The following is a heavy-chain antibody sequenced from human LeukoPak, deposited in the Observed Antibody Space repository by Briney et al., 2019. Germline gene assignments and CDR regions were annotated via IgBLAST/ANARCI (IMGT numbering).Heavy chain of an antibody. CDR3: ARFYDSSGYYLSWFDP. V-gene: IGHV4-4*07. J-gene: IGHJ5*02. CDR2: IYTSGST. D-gene: IGHD3-22*01. CDR1: GGSISSYY. Sequence: PSETLSLTCTVSGGSISSYYWSWIRQPAGKGLEWIGRIYTSGSTNYNPSLKSRVTMSVDTSKNQFSLKLSSVTAADTAVYYRARFYDSSGYYLSWFDPWGQGTLVTVSS.